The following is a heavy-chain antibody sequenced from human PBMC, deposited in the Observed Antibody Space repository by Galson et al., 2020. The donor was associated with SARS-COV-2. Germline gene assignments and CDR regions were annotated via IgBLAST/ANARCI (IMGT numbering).Heavy chain of an antibody. CDR1: GFPFSSTA. Sequence: GGSLRLSCAASGFPFSSTALNWVRQAPGKGLEWVSGISARGDFTNYADPVRGRFTISRDNSKSTLYLQMSSLGAEDTALYYWAKVGVGNHQYGSGSYDYWGQGTLVTVSS. CDR3: AKVGVGNHQYGSGSYDY. D-gene: IGHD3-10*01. J-gene: IGHJ4*02. CDR2: ISARGDFT. V-gene: IGHV3-23*01.